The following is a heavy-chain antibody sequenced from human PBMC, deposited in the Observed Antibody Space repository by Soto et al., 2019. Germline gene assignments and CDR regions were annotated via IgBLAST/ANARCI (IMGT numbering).Heavy chain of an antibody. V-gene: IGHV3-48*03. CDR2: INSPATTM. J-gene: IGHJ4*02. CDR1: GFTFSSYG. D-gene: IGHD2-15*01. CDR3: ARDPEGIDDFDY. Sequence: EVQLVESGGGLVQPGGSLRLSCAASGFTFSSYGMNWARQAPGRGLEWVAHINSPATTMSYADSVRGRFTISRDNAENSLFLQMNSLRAEDTAIYYCARDPEGIDDFDYWGQGTLVTVSS.